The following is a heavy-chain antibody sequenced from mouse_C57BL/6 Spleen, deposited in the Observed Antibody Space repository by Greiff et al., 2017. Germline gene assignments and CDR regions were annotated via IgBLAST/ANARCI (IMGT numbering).Heavy chain of an antibody. CDR2: IYPGSGST. J-gene: IGHJ3*01. V-gene: IGHV1-55*01. D-gene: IGHD1-1*01. CDR1: GYTFTSYW. Sequence: QVQLQQPGAELVKPGASVKMSCKASGYTFTSYWITWVKQRPGQGLEWIGDIYPGSGSTNYNEKFKSKATLTVDTSSSTAYMQLSSLTSEDSAVYYCAREGGSSSWCAYWGQGTLVTVSA. CDR3: AREGGSSSWCAY.